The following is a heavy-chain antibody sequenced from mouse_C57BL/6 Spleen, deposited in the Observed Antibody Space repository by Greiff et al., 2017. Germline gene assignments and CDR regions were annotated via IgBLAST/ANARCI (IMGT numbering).Heavy chain of an antibody. J-gene: IGHJ2*01. Sequence: QVQLQQPGAELVRPGSSVKLSCKASGYTFTSYWMDWVKQRPGQGLEWIGNIYPSDSETHYNQKFKDKATLTVDKSSSTAYMQLSSLTSEDSAVYYCARRTYDGYYGYWGQGTTLTVSS. D-gene: IGHD2-3*01. CDR1: GYTFTSYW. CDR3: ARRTYDGYYGY. V-gene: IGHV1-61*01. CDR2: IYPSDSET.